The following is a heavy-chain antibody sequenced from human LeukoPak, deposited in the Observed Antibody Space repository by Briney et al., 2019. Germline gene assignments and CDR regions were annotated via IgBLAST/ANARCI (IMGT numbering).Heavy chain of an antibody. J-gene: IGHJ4*02. Sequence: PSETLSLTCTVSGGSISSYYWSWILQPPGKGLEWIGYIYYSGSTNYNPSLKSRVTISVDTSKNQFSLKLSSVTAADMVVYCCGRHTRWLPFDYWGQGTLVTVSS. CDR2: IYYSGST. CDR1: GGSISSYY. V-gene: IGHV4-59*08. CDR3: GRHTRWLPFDY. D-gene: IGHD5-24*01.